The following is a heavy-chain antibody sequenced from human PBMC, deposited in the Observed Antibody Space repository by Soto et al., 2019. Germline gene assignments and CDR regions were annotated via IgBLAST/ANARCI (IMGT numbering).Heavy chain of an antibody. CDR2: IYHSGGT. Sequence: SETLSLTCSVSAGSISSDGFYWNWIRQSPGKGLEWIGYIYHSGGTYSSPSLRSRVTISVDTSKNQFTLKLSSVTAAGTAVYYCARDRGGYGVFDYWGQGTLVTVSS. J-gene: IGHJ4*02. CDR1: AGSISSDGFY. D-gene: IGHD5-12*01. V-gene: IGHV4-31*03. CDR3: ARDRGGYGVFDY.